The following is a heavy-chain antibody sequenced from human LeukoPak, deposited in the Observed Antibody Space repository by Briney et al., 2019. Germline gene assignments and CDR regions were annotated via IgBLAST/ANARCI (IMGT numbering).Heavy chain of an antibody. CDR3: ARTEYSSSGDFDY. D-gene: IGHD6-6*01. J-gene: IGHJ4*02. CDR2: MNPNSGNT. Sequence: GASVKVSCKASGYTFTSYGISWVRQAPGQGLEWMGWMNPNSGNTGYAQKFQGRVTITRNTSISTAYMELSSLRSEDTAVYYCARTEYSSSGDFDYWGQGTLVTVSS. V-gene: IGHV1-8*03. CDR1: GYTFTSYG.